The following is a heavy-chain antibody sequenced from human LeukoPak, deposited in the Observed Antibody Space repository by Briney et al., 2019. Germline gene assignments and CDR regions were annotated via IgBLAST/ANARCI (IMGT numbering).Heavy chain of an antibody. CDR1: SGSFSGYY. CDR3: ARHWETSSWYVDY. D-gene: IGHD6-13*01. V-gene: IGHV4-34*01. Sequence: SETLSLTCAVYSGSFSGYYWSWIRQPPGKGLECIGEIYHSGSTNYNPSLKSRVTISVDTSKNQFSLKLSSVTAADTAVYYCARHWETSSWYVDYWGQGTLVTVSS. J-gene: IGHJ4*02. CDR2: IYHSGST.